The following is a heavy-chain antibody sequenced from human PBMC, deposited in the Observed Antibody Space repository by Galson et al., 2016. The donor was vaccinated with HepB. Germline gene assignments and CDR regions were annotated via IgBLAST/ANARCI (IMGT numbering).Heavy chain of an antibody. CDR2: VIPILRLA. Sequence: SVKVSCKASGGTFSSFTFSWVRQAPGQGLEWMGRVIPILRLAKYAQSFQGRITISADMPTNTSYLELDRLRSDDTAVYFCARGNKKGDDVLDIWGQGTMVTVSP. V-gene: IGHV1-69*02. CDR1: GGTFSSFT. CDR3: ARGNKKGDDVLDI. D-gene: IGHD3-16*01. J-gene: IGHJ3*02.